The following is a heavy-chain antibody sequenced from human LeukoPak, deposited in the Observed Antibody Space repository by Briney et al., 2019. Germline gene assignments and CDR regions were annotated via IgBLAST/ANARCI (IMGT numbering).Heavy chain of an antibody. CDR2: ISGSGSST. J-gene: IGHJ4*02. V-gene: IGHV3-23*01. D-gene: IGHD2-15*01. CDR3: AKGNRGGSFLHS. CDR1: GFTFSSYD. Sequence: GGSLRLSCAASGFTFSSYDMSWVRQAPGKGLEWVSTISGSGSSTYYADSVKGRFTISRDNSKNTLYLQMNSLRAEDTAVYSSAKGNRGGSFLHSWGQGILATVSS.